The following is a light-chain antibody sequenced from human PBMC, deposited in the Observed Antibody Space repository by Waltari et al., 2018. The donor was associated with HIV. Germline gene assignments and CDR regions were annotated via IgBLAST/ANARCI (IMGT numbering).Light chain of an antibody. CDR3: QQAQSFPHT. J-gene: IGKJ4*01. CDR1: SGIGTY. V-gene: IGKV1-12*01. CDR2: SAS. Sequence: DIHMTQSPPSVSASVGDSVTITCRASSGIGTYLVWYQTKFGGAPQLRIDSASRLPSGVPPRFSGGGSGTNFSLTSTSLQPEDVAIYYCQQAQSFPHTFGGGTEV.